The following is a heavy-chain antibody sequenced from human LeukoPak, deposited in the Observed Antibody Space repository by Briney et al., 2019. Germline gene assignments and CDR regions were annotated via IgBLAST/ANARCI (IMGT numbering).Heavy chain of an antibody. CDR1: GFTFSSYE. Sequence: PGGSLRLSCAASGFTFSSYEMNWVRQAPGKGLEWVSYTSSSGSTIYYADSVKGRFTISRDNAKNSLYPQMNSLRAEDTAVYYCARVGAPYSSSWDFDYWGQGTLVTVSS. CDR3: ARVGAPYSSSWDFDY. D-gene: IGHD6-13*01. CDR2: TSSSGSTI. V-gene: IGHV3-48*03. J-gene: IGHJ4*02.